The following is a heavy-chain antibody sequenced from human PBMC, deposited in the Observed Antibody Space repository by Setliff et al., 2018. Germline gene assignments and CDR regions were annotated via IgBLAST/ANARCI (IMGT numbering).Heavy chain of an antibody. D-gene: IGHD5-18*01. Sequence: SVKVSCKASGYTFTSYGSTWVRQAPGQGLEWRGGTIPMFGTTNYAQKFQGRVTIITDESTSTAYMELSSLRSEDTAVYFCAREGVDTRSSTDYRYYMDVWGKGTTVTVSS. CDR2: TIPMFGTT. CDR3: AREGVDTRSSTDYRYYMDV. CDR1: GYTFTSYG. V-gene: IGHV1-69*05. J-gene: IGHJ6*03.